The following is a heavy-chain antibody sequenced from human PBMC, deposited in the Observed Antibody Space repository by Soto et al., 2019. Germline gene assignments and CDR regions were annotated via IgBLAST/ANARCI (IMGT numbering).Heavy chain of an antibody. Sequence: PGGSLRLSCAVSGFSFGTYTVNWVRQAPGMGLEWVSGLSDSVGTTHYAYSVKCRFTVSRDKSKNTLYLQINNLRAEDTAVYYCAKHLIGGRLQSPFDLWGQGTQVTVSS. D-gene: IGHD3-22*01. CDR2: LSDSVGTT. CDR1: GFSFGTYT. V-gene: IGHV3-23*01. J-gene: IGHJ4*02. CDR3: AKHLIGGRLQSPFDL.